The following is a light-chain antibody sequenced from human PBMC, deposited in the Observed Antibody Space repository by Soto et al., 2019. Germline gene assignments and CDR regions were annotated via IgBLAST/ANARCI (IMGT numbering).Light chain of an antibody. CDR2: EVS. Sequence: QSALTQPASVSGSPGQSITISCTGTSSDVGGYNYVSWYQHHPAKAPKLMIYEVSNRPSGVSNRFYGSESGNTASLTISGLQAEDEAYYYCSSYTSSSTLYVFGTGTKLTVL. V-gene: IGLV2-14*01. J-gene: IGLJ1*01. CDR1: SSDVGGYNY. CDR3: SSYTSSSTLYV.